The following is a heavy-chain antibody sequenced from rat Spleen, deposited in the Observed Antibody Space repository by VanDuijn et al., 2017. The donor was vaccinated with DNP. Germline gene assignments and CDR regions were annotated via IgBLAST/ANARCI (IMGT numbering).Heavy chain of an antibody. CDR3: ARETYYGYNLYWYFDF. D-gene: IGHD1-9*01. V-gene: IGHV5S13*01. CDR2: ISIGGGNT. J-gene: IGHJ1*01. Sequence: EVQLVESGGGLVQPGGSLKLSCAASGFTSSNYGMAWVRQAPTKGLEWVASISIGGGNTYYRDSVKGRFIISRDNAKNTQYLQMDSLRSEDTATYYCARETYYGYNLYWYFDFWGPGTMVTVSS. CDR1: GFTSSNYG.